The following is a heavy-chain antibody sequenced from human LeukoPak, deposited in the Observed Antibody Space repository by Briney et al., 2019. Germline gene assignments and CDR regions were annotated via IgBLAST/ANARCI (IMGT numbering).Heavy chain of an antibody. D-gene: IGHD6-13*01. CDR3: ARGGFSSSWPYYYYYYMDV. J-gene: IGHJ6*03. CDR2: INTDGSST. CDR1: GFTFSSYW. V-gene: IGHV3-74*01. Sequence: GGSLRLSCAASGFTFSSYWMHWGRQAPGKGLVWVSRINTDGSSTSYADSVTGGFTISRDNAKHTLYLQMNSLRGEDTAVYYCARGGFSSSWPYYYYYYMDVWGKGTTVTVSS.